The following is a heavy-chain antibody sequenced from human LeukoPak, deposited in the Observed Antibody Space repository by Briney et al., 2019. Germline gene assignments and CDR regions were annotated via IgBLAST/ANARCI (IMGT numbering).Heavy chain of an antibody. Sequence: GGSLRLSCAASGFTFSSYCMSWVRQAPGKGLEWVSVIYSGGSTYYADSVKGRFTISRDNSKNTLYLQMNSLRAEDTAVYYCAREGYDSSGYYYVGDYWGQGTLVTVSS. V-gene: IGHV3-66*01. CDR2: IYSGGST. D-gene: IGHD3-22*01. CDR1: GFTFSSYC. J-gene: IGHJ4*02. CDR3: AREGYDSSGYYYVGDY.